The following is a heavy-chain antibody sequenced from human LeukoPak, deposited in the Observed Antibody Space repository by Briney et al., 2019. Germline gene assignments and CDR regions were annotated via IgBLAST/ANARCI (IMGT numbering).Heavy chain of an antibody. D-gene: IGHD3-22*01. CDR3: ARLYDSDSYYFNY. CDR2: IYPADSDT. J-gene: IGHJ4*02. V-gene: IGHV5-51*01. Sequence: GGSLKISCKGSGSRFTSYWIAGVRQLPGKGLEGMGIIYPADSDTRYSPSFQGQVTISADKSISTAYLQWSSLKASDTAMYYCARLYDSDSYYFNYWGQGTLVTVSS. CDR1: GSRFTSYW.